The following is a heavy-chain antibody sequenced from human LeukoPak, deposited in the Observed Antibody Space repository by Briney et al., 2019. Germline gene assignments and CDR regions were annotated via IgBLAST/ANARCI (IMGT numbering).Heavy chain of an antibody. D-gene: IGHD3-22*01. CDR3: AGQHDTNGYYFY. V-gene: IGHV4-38-2*01. J-gene: IGHJ4*02. Sequence: SETLSLTCAVTGNSINSAYYWGWIRQPPGKGLEWIGSIYHSGSTYYNPPLKSRVTISVETSKNSFSLKLSSVTATDTAVYYCAGQHDTNGYYFYWGQGTLVTVSS. CDR2: IYHSGST. CDR1: GNSINSAYY.